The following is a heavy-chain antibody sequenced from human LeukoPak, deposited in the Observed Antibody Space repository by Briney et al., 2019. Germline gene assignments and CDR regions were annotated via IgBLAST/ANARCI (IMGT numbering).Heavy chain of an antibody. Sequence: GGSLSLSCAVSGLTFSSYSMNCGRQAPGEGLGWGSSISSSSSYIYYTASGKGRFTISRDNAKNSLYLQMNSLRAEDTAVYYCVRGVGSSGCYGDHWPQEPVVPVSS. CDR1: GLTFSSYS. CDR3: VRGVGSSGCYGDH. CDR2: ISSSSSYI. D-gene: IGHD6-19*01. J-gene: IGHJ4*02. V-gene: IGHV3-21*01.